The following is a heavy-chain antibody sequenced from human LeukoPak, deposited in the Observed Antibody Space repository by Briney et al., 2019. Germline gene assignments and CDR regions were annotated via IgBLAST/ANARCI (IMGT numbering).Heavy chain of an antibody. V-gene: IGHV3-53*01. CDR3: ANGSPVTSKSDY. CDR1: GFTVSSNY. Sequence: GGSLRLSCAASGFTVSSNYMSWVRQAPGKGLEWVSIIYSGGSTYYADSVKGRFTISRDNSKNTLYLQMNSLRAEDTAIYYCANGSPVTSKSDYWRQGYMVTESS. J-gene: IGHJ4*02. CDR2: IYSGGST. D-gene: IGHD4-17*01.